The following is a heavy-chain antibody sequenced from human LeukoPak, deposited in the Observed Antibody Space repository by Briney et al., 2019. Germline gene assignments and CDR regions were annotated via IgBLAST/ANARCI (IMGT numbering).Heavy chain of an antibody. CDR2: INHSGST. D-gene: IGHD6-19*01. J-gene: IGHJ3*02. CDR3: AREKSSGWYGARSDAFDI. V-gene: IGHV4-34*01. Sequence: SETLSLTCTVSGGSISSYYWSWIRQPPGKGLEWIGEINHSGSTNYNPSLKSRVTISVDTSKNQFSLKLSSVTAADTAVYYCAREKSSGWYGARSDAFDIWGQGTMVTVSS. CDR1: GGSISSYY.